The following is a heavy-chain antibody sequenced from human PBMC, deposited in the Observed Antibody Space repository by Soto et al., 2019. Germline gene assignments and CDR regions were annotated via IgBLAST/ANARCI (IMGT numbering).Heavy chain of an antibody. J-gene: IGHJ4*02. CDR1: GGTFINYA. CDR2: IIPLTETP. D-gene: IGHD1-1*01. V-gene: IGHV1-69*01. CDR3: AIGTRNIWTCDV. Sequence: QVQVVQSGAEVKKPGSSVKVSCKASGGTFINYAISWVRQAPGHGLEWVGGIIPLTETPVYAQTVQGRLTITAGEITSAAYIALRSLRSDDTAVYYCAIGTRNIWTCDVWGKLPLVNVS.